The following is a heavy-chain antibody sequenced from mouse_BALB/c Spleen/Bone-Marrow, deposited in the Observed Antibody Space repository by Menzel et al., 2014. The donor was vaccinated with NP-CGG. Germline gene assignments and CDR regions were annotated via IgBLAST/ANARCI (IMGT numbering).Heavy chain of an antibody. CDR1: GFTFSSFG. Sequence: EVPRVESGGGLVQPGGSRKLSCAASGFTFSSFGMHWVRQAPEQGLEWVAYISSGSSTIYYADTVKGRFTISRDNPKNSLFQEMTRRRTEDTATYDCATGTRAMSERGQGTSVTVSS. V-gene: IGHV5-17*02. CDR3: ATGTRAMSE. CDR2: ISSGSSTI. D-gene: IGHD4-1*01. J-gene: IGHJ4*01.